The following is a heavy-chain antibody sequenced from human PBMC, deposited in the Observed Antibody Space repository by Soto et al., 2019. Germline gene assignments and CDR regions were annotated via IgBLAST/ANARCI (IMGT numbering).Heavy chain of an antibody. CDR1: GYTFSGYY. Sequence: ASVKVSCKASGYTFSGYYMHWVRQAPGQGLEWMGWINPNSGGTNYAQKFQGRVTMTRDTSISTAYMELSRLRSDDTAVYYCARDRGSGWYLTYYYYGMDVWGQGTKVTVYS. J-gene: IGHJ6*02. CDR3: ARDRGSGWYLTYYYYGMDV. CDR2: INPNSGGT. D-gene: IGHD6-19*01. V-gene: IGHV1-2*02.